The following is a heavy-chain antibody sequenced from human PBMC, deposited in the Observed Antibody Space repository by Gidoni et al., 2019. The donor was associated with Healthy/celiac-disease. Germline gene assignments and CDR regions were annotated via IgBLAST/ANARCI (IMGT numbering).Heavy chain of an antibody. Sequence: QVQLQESGPGLVKPSETLSLTCTVSGGSISSYYWSWIRQPPGKGLEWIGYIYYSGSTNYIPSLKSRVTISVDTSKNQFSLKLSSVTAADTAVYYCARMGAHYYYYYMDVWGKGTTVTVSS. CDR3: ARMGAHYYYYYMDV. J-gene: IGHJ6*03. V-gene: IGHV4-59*08. CDR1: GGSISSYY. CDR2: IYYSGST.